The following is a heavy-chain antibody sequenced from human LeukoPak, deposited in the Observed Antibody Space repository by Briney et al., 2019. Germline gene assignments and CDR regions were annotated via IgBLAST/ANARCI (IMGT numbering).Heavy chain of an antibody. Sequence: PSETLSLTCALSGGSISSGGYSWSWIRQPPGEGLEWLGYIYHSGSTYYNPSLKSRVTISVDRSKNQFSLKLSSVTAADTAVYYCARDSYGYGNDAFDIWGQGTMVTVSS. D-gene: IGHD5-18*01. CDR1: GGSISSGGYS. J-gene: IGHJ3*02. CDR2: IYHSGST. V-gene: IGHV4-30-2*01. CDR3: ARDSYGYGNDAFDI.